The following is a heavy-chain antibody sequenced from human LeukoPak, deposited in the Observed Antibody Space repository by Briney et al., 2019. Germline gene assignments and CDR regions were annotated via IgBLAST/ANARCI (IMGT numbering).Heavy chain of an antibody. D-gene: IGHD6-19*01. CDR3: ARDSSGWRGYFDY. CDR1: GFTFSSYS. CDR2: ISSSSSYL. Sequence: GGSLRLSCAASGFTFSSYSMNWVPQAPGKGLGGVSSISSSSSYLYYVDSVKGRFTISRDNAKNSLYLQMTSLRAEDTAVYYCARDSSGWRGYFDYWGQGTLVTVSS. J-gene: IGHJ4*02. V-gene: IGHV3-21*01.